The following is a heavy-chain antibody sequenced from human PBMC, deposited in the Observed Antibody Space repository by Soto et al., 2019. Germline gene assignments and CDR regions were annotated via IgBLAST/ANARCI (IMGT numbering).Heavy chain of an antibody. Sequence: QGQLQQSGPGLVKPSQTLSLTCAISGDSVSSDITSWNWIRQSPSRGLEWLGRTYYRSKLFHDYAASVKSRITINPDTSKNQFSLELNSMTPEDTAVYYCARGNALDVWGQGTVVTVSS. CDR2: TYYRSKLFH. V-gene: IGHV6-1*01. J-gene: IGHJ3*01. CDR1: GDSVSSDITS. CDR3: ARGNALDV. D-gene: IGHD3-10*01.